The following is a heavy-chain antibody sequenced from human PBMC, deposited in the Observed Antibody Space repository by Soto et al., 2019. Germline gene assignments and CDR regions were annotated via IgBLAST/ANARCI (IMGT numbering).Heavy chain of an antibody. V-gene: IGHV3-30-3*01. J-gene: IGHJ6*02. D-gene: IGHD3-22*01. Sequence: GGSLRLSCAASGFTFSSYAMHWVRQAPGKGLEWVAVISYDGSNKYYADSVKGRFTISRDNSKNTLYLQMNSLRAEDTAVYYCARDYYPHHDSLYYYYGMDVWGQGTTVTVSS. CDR1: GFTFSSYA. CDR3: ARDYYPHHDSLYYYYGMDV. CDR2: ISYDGSNK.